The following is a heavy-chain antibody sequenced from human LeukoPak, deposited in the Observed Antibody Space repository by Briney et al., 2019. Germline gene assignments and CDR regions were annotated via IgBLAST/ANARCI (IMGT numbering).Heavy chain of an antibody. CDR3: AKDTGVVTAHYRMDV. Sequence: GGSLRLSCAASGFTFDDYAMHWVRQAPGKGLEWVSGISWNSGTLGYADSVKGRFTISRDNAKNSLYLQMNSLRAEDTALYYCAKDTGVVTAHYRMDVWGQGTTVTVSS. V-gene: IGHV3-9*01. D-gene: IGHD2-21*02. CDR2: ISWNSGTL. CDR1: GFTFDDYA. J-gene: IGHJ6*02.